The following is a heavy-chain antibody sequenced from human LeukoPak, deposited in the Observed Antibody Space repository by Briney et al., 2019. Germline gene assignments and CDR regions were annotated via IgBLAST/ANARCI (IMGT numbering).Heavy chain of an antibody. V-gene: IGHV4-31*03. CDR2: IYYSGST. D-gene: IGHD2-15*01. CDR1: GGSISSGGYY. Sequence: SETLSLTCTVSGGSISSGGYYWSWIRQHPGKGLEWIGYIYYSGSTYYNPSLKSRVTISVDTSKNQFSLKLSSVTAADTAVYYCARDGPQGYCSGGSCPYNWFDPWGQGTLVTVSS. J-gene: IGHJ5*02. CDR3: ARDGPQGYCSGGSCPYNWFDP.